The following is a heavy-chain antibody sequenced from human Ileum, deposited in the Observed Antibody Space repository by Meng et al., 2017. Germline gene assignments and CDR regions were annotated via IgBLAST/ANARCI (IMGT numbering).Heavy chain of an antibody. CDR3: RLAYCIGDCGDY. D-gene: IGHD2-21*02. Sequence: QVQLQLWGAGRLKPSENLSLTCAFYGGSFSHYDWNWIRQFPGKGLEWIGQINHNGSSNYNPSLSSRVTISADMSKSQSSLKLSSVTAADTAVYYCRLAYCIGDCGDYWGQGTLVTVSS. CDR1: GGSFSHYD. V-gene: IGHV4-34*02. J-gene: IGHJ4*02. CDR2: INHNGSS.